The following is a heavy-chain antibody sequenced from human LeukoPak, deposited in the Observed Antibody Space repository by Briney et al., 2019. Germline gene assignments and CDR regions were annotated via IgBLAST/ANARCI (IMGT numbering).Heavy chain of an antibody. J-gene: IGHJ4*02. CDR2: INHSGST. D-gene: IGHD3-10*01. Sequence: SETLSLTCTVSGGSISSDSYYWAWIRQPPGKGLEWIGEINHSGSTNYNPSLKSRVTISVDTSKNQFSLKLSSVTAADTAVYYCARGDRWYGPIRGYPYYFDYWGQGTLVTVSS. V-gene: IGHV4-39*07. CDR3: ARGDRWYGPIRGYPYYFDY. CDR1: GGSISSDSYY.